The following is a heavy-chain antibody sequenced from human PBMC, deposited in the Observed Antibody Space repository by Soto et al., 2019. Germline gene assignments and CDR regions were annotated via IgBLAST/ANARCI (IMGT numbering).Heavy chain of an antibody. J-gene: IGHJ6*02. V-gene: IGHV4-34*01. Sequence: QVQLQQWGAGLLKPSETLSLTCAVYGGSFSGYYWSWIRQPPGKGLEWIGEINHSGSTNYNPSLTSRVTISVVTSKNLFSLKLSSVTAADTAVYYCARVTGRYYYGMDVWGQGTTVTVSS. CDR2: INHSGST. CDR3: ARVTGRYYYGMDV. CDR1: GGSFSGYY.